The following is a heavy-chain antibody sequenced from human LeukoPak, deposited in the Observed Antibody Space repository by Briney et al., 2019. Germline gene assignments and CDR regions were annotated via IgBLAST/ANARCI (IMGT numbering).Heavy chain of an antibody. V-gene: IGHV3-30-3*01. CDR1: GFTFSSYA. Sequence: PGGSLRLSCAASGFTFSSYAMHWVRQAPGKGLGWVAVISYDGSNKYYADSVKGRFTISRDNSKNTLYLQMNSLRAEDTAVYYCARAMPYYDFWSGPWGQGTLVTVSS. CDR3: ARAMPYYDFWSGP. J-gene: IGHJ5*02. D-gene: IGHD3-3*01. CDR2: ISYDGSNK.